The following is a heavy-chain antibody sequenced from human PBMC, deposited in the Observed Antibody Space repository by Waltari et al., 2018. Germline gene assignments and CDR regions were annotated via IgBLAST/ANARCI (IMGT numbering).Heavy chain of an antibody. D-gene: IGHD2-2*01. CDR1: GFPFSRYW. V-gene: IGHV3-7*01. Sequence: EVQLVESGVGLVQPGGSLRLSCGASGFPFSRYWMSWVRQTPGKGLEWVANINYDGSQKYYADSVKGRSTISRDNAKNSVYLQMNSLRVEDTAVYYCAKSRGFEYWGQGTLITVSS. CDR2: INYDGSQK. J-gene: IGHJ4*02. CDR3: AKSRGFEY.